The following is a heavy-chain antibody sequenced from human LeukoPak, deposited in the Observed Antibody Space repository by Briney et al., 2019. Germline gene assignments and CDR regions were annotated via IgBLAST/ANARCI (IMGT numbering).Heavy chain of an antibody. CDR2: IKQDGSEK. V-gene: IGHV3-7*01. CDR1: GFTYSSYW. CDR3: ASGGGDDY. D-gene: IGHD3-16*01. Sequence: PGGSLRLSCAASGFTYSSYWMSWVRQAPGKGLEWVANIKQDGSEKYYVDSVKGRFTISRDNAKHSLYLQMNSLRAEDTAVYYCASGGGDDYWGQGALVTVSS. J-gene: IGHJ4*02.